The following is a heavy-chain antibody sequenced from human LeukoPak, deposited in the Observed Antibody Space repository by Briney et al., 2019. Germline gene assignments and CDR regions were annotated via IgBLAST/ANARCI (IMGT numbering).Heavy chain of an antibody. J-gene: IGHJ4*02. CDR2: ISYDGSNK. D-gene: IGHD4-11*01. CDR3: ARDPSHYSYLDY. Sequence: PGGSLRLSCVGSGFTFSSYAMHWVRQAPGKGLEWVAVISYDGSNKYYADSVKGRFTISRDNSKNTLYLQMNTLRAEDTAVYYCARDPSHYSYLDYWGQGTLVTVSS. V-gene: IGHV3-30-3*01. CDR1: GFTFSSYA.